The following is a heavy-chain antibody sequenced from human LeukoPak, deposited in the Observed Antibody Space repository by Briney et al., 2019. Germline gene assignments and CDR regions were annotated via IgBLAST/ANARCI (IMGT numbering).Heavy chain of an antibody. CDR1: GGSFSDYY. D-gene: IGHD4-17*01. CDR2: INHSGIT. J-gene: IGHJ3*02. Sequence: SETLSLTCAVYGGSFSDYYWSWIRQPPGKGLEWIGEINHSGITNYNPSLKSRVTISVDTSKNQFSLKLSSVTAADTAVYYCAGSTVTDDAFDIWGQGTMVTVSS. V-gene: IGHV4-34*01. CDR3: AGSTVTDDAFDI.